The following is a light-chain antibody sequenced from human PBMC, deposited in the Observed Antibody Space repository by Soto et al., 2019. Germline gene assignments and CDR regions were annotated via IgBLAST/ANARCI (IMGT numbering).Light chain of an antibody. CDR2: EVS. J-gene: IGLJ3*02. CDR3: TSYVGSDIWV. CDR1: SSDVGAYKY. Sequence: QSALTQPPSASGSPGRSVTISCNGTSSDVGAYKYVSWYQQYPGKAPKLMIYEVSKRPSGVPDRFSGSKSGNTASLTVSGLQAEDDADYYCTSYVGSDIWVFGGGTKLTVL. V-gene: IGLV2-8*01.